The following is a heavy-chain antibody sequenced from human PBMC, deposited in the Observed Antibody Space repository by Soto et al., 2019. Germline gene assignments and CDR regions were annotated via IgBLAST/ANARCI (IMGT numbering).Heavy chain of an antibody. V-gene: IGHV5-51*01. Sequence: GESLKISCKGSGYSFNNNWIGWVRQMSGKGLEWMGIIHPGDSDSRYSPSFQGQVTMSVDKSINTAYLQWSSLKASDTAMYYCARRDSSGFPDYWGQGTLVTV. CDR2: IHPGDSDS. D-gene: IGHD3-22*01. CDR1: GYSFNNNW. J-gene: IGHJ4*02. CDR3: ARRDSSGFPDY.